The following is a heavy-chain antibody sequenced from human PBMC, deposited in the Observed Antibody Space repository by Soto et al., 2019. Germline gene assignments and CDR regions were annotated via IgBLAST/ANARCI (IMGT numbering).Heavy chain of an antibody. Sequence: PGGSLRLSCAASGFTFSSYGMHWVRQAPGKGLEWVAVISYDGSNKYYADSVKGRFTISRDNSKNTLYLQMNSLRAEDTAVYYCAKDLSQRWLAYYYYGMDVWGQGTTVTVSS. J-gene: IGHJ6*02. V-gene: IGHV3-30*18. CDR2: ISYDGSNK. D-gene: IGHD6-19*01. CDR1: GFTFSSYG. CDR3: AKDLSQRWLAYYYYGMDV.